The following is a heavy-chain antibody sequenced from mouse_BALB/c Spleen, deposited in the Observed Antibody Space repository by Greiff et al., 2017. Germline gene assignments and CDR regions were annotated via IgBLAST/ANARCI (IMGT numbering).Heavy chain of an antibody. D-gene: IGHD2-3*01. CDR2: ISSGSSTI. CDR1: GFTFSSFG. J-gene: IGHJ4*01. CDR3: ARGDDGYSYAMDY. Sequence: EVQLVESGGGLVQPGGSRKLSCAASGFTFSSFGVHWVRQAPEKGLEWVAYISSGSSTIYYADTVKGRFTISRDNPKNTLFLQMTSLRSEDTAMYYCARGDDGYSYAMDYWGQGTSVTVSS. V-gene: IGHV5-17*02.